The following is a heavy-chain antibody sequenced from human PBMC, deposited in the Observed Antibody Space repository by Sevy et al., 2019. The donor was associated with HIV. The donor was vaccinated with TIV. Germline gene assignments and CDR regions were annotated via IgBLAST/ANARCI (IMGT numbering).Heavy chain of an antibody. J-gene: IGHJ4*02. V-gene: IGHV3-23*01. Sequence: GGSLRLSCAASGFTFSSYAMSWVRQAPGKGLEWVSAISGSGGSTYYANSVKGRFTISRDNSKNTLYLQMNSLRAEDTAVYYCAKGDNWNDAKDYWGQGTLVTVSS. CDR3: AKGDNWNDAKDY. CDR1: GFTFSSYA. D-gene: IGHD1-20*01. CDR2: ISGSGGST.